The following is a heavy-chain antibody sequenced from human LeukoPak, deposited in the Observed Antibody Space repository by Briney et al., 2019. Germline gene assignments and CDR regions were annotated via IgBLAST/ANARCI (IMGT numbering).Heavy chain of an antibody. D-gene: IGHD2-15*01. Sequence: GGSLRLSCAASGFTFSSYAMTWVRQAPGKGLEWVSTISGSSGSTYHADSVKGRFTISRDNSKNTLFLHMNSLRAEDTAVYYCARVRYCSGDTCYNFFDYWGQGTLVTVSS. J-gene: IGHJ4*02. V-gene: IGHV3-23*01. CDR3: ARVRYCSGDTCYNFFDY. CDR2: ISGSSGST. CDR1: GFTFSSYA.